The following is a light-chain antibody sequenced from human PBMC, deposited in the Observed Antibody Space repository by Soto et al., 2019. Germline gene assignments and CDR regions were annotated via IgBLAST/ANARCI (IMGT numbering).Light chain of an antibody. CDR1: QSVRSSH. Sequence: EIWLTQSPGTLSLSPGERATLSCGASQSVRSSHLAWYQHKPGQAPRLLIYAASSRATGSPDSFSGGASGTDFPLTISRLPPEDSAVYFCQQYNNWITFGQGTRLEIK. V-gene: IGKV3-20*01. CDR3: QQYNNWIT. J-gene: IGKJ5*01. CDR2: AAS.